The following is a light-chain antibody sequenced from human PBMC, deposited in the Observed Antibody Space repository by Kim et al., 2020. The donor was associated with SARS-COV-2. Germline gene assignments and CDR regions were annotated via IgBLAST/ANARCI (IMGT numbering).Light chain of an antibody. Sequence: LSPGERATHSCRASQSVTSNSLAWYQEKAGQAPRLLIYGASSRATGIPDRFSGSGSGTDFTLTISRLEPEDFAVYYCQQYGSSPRTFGQGTKLEI. CDR3: QQYGSSPRT. CDR1: QSVTSNS. V-gene: IGKV3-20*01. CDR2: GAS. J-gene: IGKJ2*01.